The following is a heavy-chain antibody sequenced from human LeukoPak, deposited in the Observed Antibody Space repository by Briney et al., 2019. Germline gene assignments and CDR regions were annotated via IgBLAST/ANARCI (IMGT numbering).Heavy chain of an antibody. CDR3: AKGIRSSSPYYYGMDV. Sequence: PGGSLRLSCAASGFTFSSYAMSWLRQAPGKGLEWVSAISGSGGSTYYADSVKGRFTISRDNSKNTLYLQMNSLRAEDTAVYYCAKGIRSSSPYYYGMDVWGQGTTVTVSS. J-gene: IGHJ6*02. V-gene: IGHV3-23*01. CDR2: ISGSGGST. D-gene: IGHD6-6*01. CDR1: GFTFSSYA.